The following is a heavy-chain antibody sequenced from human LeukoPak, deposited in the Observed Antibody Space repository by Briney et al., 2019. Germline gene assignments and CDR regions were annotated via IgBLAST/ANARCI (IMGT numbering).Heavy chain of an antibody. CDR2: INPSGGST. CDR1: GYTFSNYY. J-gene: IGHJ4*02. Sequence: GASVKVSCKASGYTFSNYYMHWVRQAPGQGLEWMGTINPSGGSTTYAQKFQGRVTMTRDTSTSTVYMELSSLRSEDTAVYYCARGGDGYNIDYWGQGTLVTVSS. D-gene: IGHD5-24*01. CDR3: ARGGDGYNIDY. V-gene: IGHV1-46*01.